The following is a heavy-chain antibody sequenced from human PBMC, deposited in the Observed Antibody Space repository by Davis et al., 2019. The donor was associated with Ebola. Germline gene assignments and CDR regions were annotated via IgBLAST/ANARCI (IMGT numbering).Heavy chain of an antibody. CDR3: ARGTVAGILDF. CDR1: GFTFSDYS. D-gene: IGHD6-19*01. Sequence: PGGSLRLSCAASGFTFSDYSMSWIRQAPGKGLECVSYISSTSSTIYYADSVKGRFTISRDNAKNSLYLQMNSLRAEDTAVYYCARGTVAGILDFWGQGTLVTVSS. V-gene: IGHV3-11*01. J-gene: IGHJ4*02. CDR2: ISSTSSTI.